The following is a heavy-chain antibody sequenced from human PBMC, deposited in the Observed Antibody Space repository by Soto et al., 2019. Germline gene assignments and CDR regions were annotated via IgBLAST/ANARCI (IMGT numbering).Heavy chain of an antibody. J-gene: IGHJ4*02. CDR2: ISYDGTNK. V-gene: IGHV3-30*01. CDR3: ARGDSNSWSDY. D-gene: IGHD6-13*01. Sequence: QVQLVESGGGVVHPGRSLRLSCAASGFTFRSYAMDWVRQAPGKGLEWVAVISYDGTNKYYADSVKGRFTISRDNSKNTLSLQMNSLRAEDTAVYYCARGDSNSWSDYWGQGTLVTVS. CDR1: GFTFRSYA.